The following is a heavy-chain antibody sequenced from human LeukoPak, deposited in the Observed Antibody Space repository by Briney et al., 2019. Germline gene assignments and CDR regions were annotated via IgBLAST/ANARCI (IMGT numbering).Heavy chain of an antibody. Sequence: SETLSLTCAVYGGSSSGYYWSWIRQPPGKGLEWIGEINHSGSTNYNPSLKSRVTISVDTSKNQFSLKLSSVTAADTAVYYCARGRRYSGYDYFDYWGQGTLVTVSS. CDR3: ARGRRYSGYDYFDY. CDR2: INHSGST. J-gene: IGHJ4*02. CDR1: GGSSSGYY. D-gene: IGHD5-12*01. V-gene: IGHV4-34*01.